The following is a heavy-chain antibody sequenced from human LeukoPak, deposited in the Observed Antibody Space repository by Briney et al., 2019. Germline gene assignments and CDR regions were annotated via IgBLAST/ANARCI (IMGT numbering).Heavy chain of an antibody. CDR1: GFTFSSYE. D-gene: IGHD5-18*01. J-gene: IGHJ4*02. CDR2: ISSSGSTI. CDR3: ASFGIQLWLSY. V-gene: IGHV3-48*03. Sequence: GGSLRLSCAASGFTFSSYEMNWVRQAPGKGLEWVSYISSSGSTIYYADSVKGRFTISRDNAKNSLYLQMNSLRAEGTAVYYCASFGIQLWLSYWGQGTLVTVSS.